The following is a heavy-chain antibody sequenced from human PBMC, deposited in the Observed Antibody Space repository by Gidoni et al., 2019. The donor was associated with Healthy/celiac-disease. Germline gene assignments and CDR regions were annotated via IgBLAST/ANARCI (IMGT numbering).Heavy chain of an antibody. J-gene: IGHJ4*02. CDR3: ARHGTESPLAARQGEYYFDY. D-gene: IGHD6-6*01. CDR2: IYYSGST. Sequence: QLQLQESGPGLVKPSETLSLTCTVSGGSISSSRYYWGWIRQPPGKGLAWIGSIYYSGSTYYNPSLKSRVTISVDTSKNQFSLKLSSVTAADTAVYYCARHGTESPLAARQGEYYFDYWGQGTLVTVSS. V-gene: IGHV4-39*01. CDR1: GGSISSSRYY.